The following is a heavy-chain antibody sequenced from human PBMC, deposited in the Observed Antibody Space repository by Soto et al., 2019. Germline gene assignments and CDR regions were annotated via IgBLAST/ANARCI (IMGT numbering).Heavy chain of an antibody. J-gene: IGHJ5*02. CDR1: GGSISSGGYY. Sequence: TLSLTCTVSGGSISSGGYYWSWIRQHPGKGLEWIGYIYYSGSTYYNPSLKSRVTISVDTSKNQFSLKLSSVTAADTAVYYCARGQNDFWSGYGFDPWGQGTLVTVSS. CDR3: ARGQNDFWSGYGFDP. CDR2: IYYSGST. D-gene: IGHD3-3*01. V-gene: IGHV4-31*03.